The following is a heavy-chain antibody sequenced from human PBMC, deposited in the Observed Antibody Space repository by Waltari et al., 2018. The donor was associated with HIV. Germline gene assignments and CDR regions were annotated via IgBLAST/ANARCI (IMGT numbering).Heavy chain of an antibody. V-gene: IGHV3-48*02. Sequence: EVQLVESGGGLVQPGRSLRLSCAASGFSFSDSARNWVRQTPGKGLEWISYISSSSSNIKYADSVKGRFTISRDNTKSSLDLHMNNLRDEDTAVYFCARDTLNLYFGLDVWGQGTTVSVSS. CDR3: ARDTLNLYFGLDV. CDR1: GFSFSDSA. CDR2: ISSSSSNI. J-gene: IGHJ6*02.